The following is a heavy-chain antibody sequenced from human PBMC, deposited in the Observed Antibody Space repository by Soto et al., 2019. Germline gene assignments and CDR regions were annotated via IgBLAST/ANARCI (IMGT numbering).Heavy chain of an antibody. D-gene: IGHD2-15*01. CDR3: ARQVRWPGSHYMDV. Sequence: QVQLQESGPGLVKPSETLSLTCTVSGGSISSYYWSWIRQPPGKGLEWIGYIYYSGSTNYNPSLKIRVTISVDTPKNQFSLKLSSVTAADTAVYYCARQVRWPGSHYMDVWGKGTTVTVSS. J-gene: IGHJ6*03. V-gene: IGHV4-59*08. CDR2: IYYSGST. CDR1: GGSISSYY.